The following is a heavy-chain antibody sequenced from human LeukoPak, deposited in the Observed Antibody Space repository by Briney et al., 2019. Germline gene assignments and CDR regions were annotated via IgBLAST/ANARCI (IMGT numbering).Heavy chain of an antibody. CDR2: ISSSSSTI. CDR1: GFTFSSYS. Sequence: NPGGSLRLSCAASGFTFSSYSMNWVRQAPGKGLEWVSYISSSSSTIYYADSVKGRFTISRDNAKNSLYLQMNSLGDEDTAVYYCARDYAYAFDIWGQGTMVTVSS. J-gene: IGHJ3*02. V-gene: IGHV3-48*02. CDR3: ARDYAYAFDI. D-gene: IGHD2-2*01.